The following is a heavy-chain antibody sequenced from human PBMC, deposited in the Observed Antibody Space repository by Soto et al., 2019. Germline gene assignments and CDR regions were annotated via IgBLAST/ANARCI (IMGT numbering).Heavy chain of an antibody. CDR1: GYTFTSYA. CDR3: ARDLTMVRGTKNPPFDY. J-gene: IGHJ4*02. D-gene: IGHD3-10*01. V-gene: IGHV1-3*01. CDR2: INAGNGNT. Sequence: ASVKVSCKASGYTFTSYAMHWVRQAPGQRLEWMGWINAGNGNTKYSQKFQGRVTITRDTSASTAYMELSSLRSEDTAVYYCARDLTMVRGTKNPPFDYWGQGTLVTVSS.